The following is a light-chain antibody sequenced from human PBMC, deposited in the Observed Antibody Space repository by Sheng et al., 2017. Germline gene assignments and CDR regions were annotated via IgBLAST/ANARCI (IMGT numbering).Light chain of an antibody. CDR1: SGHSNNA. V-gene: IGLV4-69*02. CDR2: LNSDGSH. Sequence: QTVVTQSPSASASLGASVKLTCTLSSGHSNNAIAWLQQQPEKGPRFLMKLNSDGSHNKGDGIPDRFSGSSSGAERYLTISSLQSEDEADYYCQTWATGIVVFGGGTKVTVL. J-gene: IGLJ3*02. CDR3: QTWATGIVV.